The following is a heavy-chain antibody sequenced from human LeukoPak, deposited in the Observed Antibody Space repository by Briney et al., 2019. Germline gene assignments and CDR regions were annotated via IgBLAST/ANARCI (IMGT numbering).Heavy chain of an antibody. J-gene: IGHJ4*02. V-gene: IGHV1-69*06. Sequence: SVKVSCKASGGTFSSYAISWVRQAPGQGLEWMGGIIPIFGTANYAQKFQGRVTITADKSTSTAYMELSRLRSEDTAVYYCARDRIESSDYGDYGGFDYWGQGTLVTVSS. D-gene: IGHD4-17*01. CDR2: IIPIFGTA. CDR1: GGTFSSYA. CDR3: ARDRIESSDYGDYGGFDY.